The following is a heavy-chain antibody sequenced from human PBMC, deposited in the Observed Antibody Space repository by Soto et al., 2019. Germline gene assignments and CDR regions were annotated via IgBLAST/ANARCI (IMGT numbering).Heavy chain of an antibody. Sequence: PSETLSLTCTVSGGSISSGGYYWNWIRQHPGKGLEWIGYIYYSGSTYYNPSLKSRVSMSVDTSKNQFSLKLSSVTAADTAVYYCARSVFPWGQGTLVTVPS. CDR3: ARSVFP. V-gene: IGHV4-31*03. J-gene: IGHJ5*02. CDR2: IYYSGST. CDR1: GGSISSGGYY.